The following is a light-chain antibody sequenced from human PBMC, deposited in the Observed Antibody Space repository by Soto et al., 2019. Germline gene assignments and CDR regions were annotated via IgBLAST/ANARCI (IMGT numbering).Light chain of an antibody. V-gene: IGLV1-44*01. CDR3: AAWDDSLNGPV. Sequence: ALTQPPSASGTPGQRVTISCSGSSSNIGSNTVNWYQQLPGTAPKLLIYSNNQRPSGVPDRFSGSKSGTSASLAISGLQSEDEADYYCAAWDDSLNGPVFGTGTKVTVL. J-gene: IGLJ1*01. CDR2: SNN. CDR1: SSNIGSNT.